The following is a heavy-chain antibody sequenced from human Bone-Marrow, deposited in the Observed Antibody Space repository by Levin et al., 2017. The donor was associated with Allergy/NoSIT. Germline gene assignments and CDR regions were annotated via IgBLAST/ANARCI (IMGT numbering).Heavy chain of an antibody. CDR2: ISYDGSNK. J-gene: IGHJ6*02. V-gene: IGHV3-30-3*01. D-gene: IGHD3-3*01. Sequence: GGSLRLSCAASGFTFSSYAMHWVRQAPGKGLEWVAVISYDGSNKYYADSVKGRFTISRDNSKNTLYLQMNSLRAEDTAVYYCARDLDSPLYRYYYGMDVWGQGTTVTVSS. CDR3: ARDLDSPLYRYYYGMDV. CDR1: GFTFSSYA.